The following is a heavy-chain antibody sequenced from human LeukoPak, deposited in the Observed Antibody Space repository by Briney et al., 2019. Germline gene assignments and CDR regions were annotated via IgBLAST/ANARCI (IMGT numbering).Heavy chain of an antibody. J-gene: IGHJ6*03. D-gene: IGHD3-3*01. CDR2: ISWNSGSI. Sequence: QAGGSLRLSCAASGFTFDDYAMHWVRQAPGKGLEWVSGISWNSGSIGYADSVKGRFTISRDNSKNTLYLQMNSLRAEDTAVYYCAKDSGTIFGVVFYYMDVWGKGTTVTVSS. V-gene: IGHV3-9*01. CDR3: AKDSGTIFGVVFYYMDV. CDR1: GFTFDDYA.